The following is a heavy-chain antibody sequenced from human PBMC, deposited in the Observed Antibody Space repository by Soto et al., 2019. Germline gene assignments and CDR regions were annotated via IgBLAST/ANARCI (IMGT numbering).Heavy chain of an antibody. J-gene: IGHJ5*02. D-gene: IGHD1-20*01. CDR3: ARAHGYNWNHLDP. CDR2: ISSSSSYI. Sequence: PRWSLRLSCSASVFTFSSYSMNWCRQAPGKGLEWVSSISSSSSYIYYADSVKGRFTISRDNAKNSLYLQMNSLRAEDTAVYYCARAHGYNWNHLDPWGQGTLVTVSS. V-gene: IGHV3-21*01. CDR1: VFTFSSYS.